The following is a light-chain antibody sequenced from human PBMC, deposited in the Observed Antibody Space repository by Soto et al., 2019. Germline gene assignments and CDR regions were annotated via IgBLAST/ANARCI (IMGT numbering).Light chain of an antibody. J-gene: IGKJ1*01. CDR3: QQYNRYS. Sequence: DIQMTQSPSTLSASVGDRVTITCRASQSISNWLAWYKQKTGTAPKLLIYHASSLESGVPSRCSGSGSGTEFTLTISSLQPDDFATYYCQQYNRYSFGQGTKVDI. CDR1: QSISNW. CDR2: HAS. V-gene: IGKV1-5*01.